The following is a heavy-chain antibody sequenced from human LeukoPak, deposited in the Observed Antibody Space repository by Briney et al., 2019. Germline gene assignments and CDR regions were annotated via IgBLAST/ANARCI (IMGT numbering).Heavy chain of an antibody. CDR2: INHSGST. V-gene: IGHV4-34*01. Sequence: SETLSLTCAVYGGSFSGYYWSWIRQPPGKGLEWLGEINHSGSTNYNPSLKSRVTISVDTSKNQFSLKLSSVTAADTAVYYCARTLTTVTTRALYYYTYDMDVWGKGTTVTVSS. CDR3: ARTLTTVTTRALYYYTYDMDV. D-gene: IGHD4-17*01. CDR1: GGSFSGYY. J-gene: IGHJ6*03.